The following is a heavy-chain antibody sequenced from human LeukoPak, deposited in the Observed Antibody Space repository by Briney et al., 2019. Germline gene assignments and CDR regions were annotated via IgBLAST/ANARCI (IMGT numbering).Heavy chain of an antibody. J-gene: IGHJ4*02. CDR3: ARGSRGAVYFFDY. CDR2: IWYDGTDK. D-gene: IGHD1-26*01. Sequence: PGGSLRLSCAASGFTFSSYGMHWVRQAPGKGLEWVALIWYDGTDKYYADSVKGRFTISRDNSKNTLYLQMDSLRAEDSAVYYCARGSRGAVYFFDYWGQGTLATVSS. CDR1: GFTFSSYG. V-gene: IGHV3-33*01.